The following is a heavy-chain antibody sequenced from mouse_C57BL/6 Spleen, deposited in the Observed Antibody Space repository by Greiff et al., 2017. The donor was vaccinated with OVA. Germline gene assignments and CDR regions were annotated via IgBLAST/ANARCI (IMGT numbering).Heavy chain of an antibody. CDR2: IDPEDGDT. D-gene: IGHD3-2*02. CDR3: TTEGTAQATGDY. Sequence: EVQLQQSGAELVRPGASVKLSCTASGFNIKDYYMHWVKQRPEQGLEWIGRIDPEDGDTEYAPKFQGKATMTADTSSNTAYLQLSSLTSEDTAAYYCTTEGTAQATGDYWGQGTTLTVSS. J-gene: IGHJ2*01. CDR1: GFNIKDYY. V-gene: IGHV14-1*01.